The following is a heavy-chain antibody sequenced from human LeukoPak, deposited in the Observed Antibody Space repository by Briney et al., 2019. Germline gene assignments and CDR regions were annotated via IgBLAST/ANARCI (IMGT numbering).Heavy chain of an antibody. V-gene: IGHV3-30*18. J-gene: IGHJ4*02. Sequence: GGSLRLSCAASGFTFSSYGMHWVRQAPDRGLEWMAVMVDDGSEKYYADSVKGRFTISRDNSKNILYLQMNSLRPEDTAVYFCAKDPRQWRGSLDYWGQGALVTVSS. CDR2: MVDDGSEK. D-gene: IGHD6-19*01. CDR1: GFTFSSYG. CDR3: AKDPRQWRGSLDY.